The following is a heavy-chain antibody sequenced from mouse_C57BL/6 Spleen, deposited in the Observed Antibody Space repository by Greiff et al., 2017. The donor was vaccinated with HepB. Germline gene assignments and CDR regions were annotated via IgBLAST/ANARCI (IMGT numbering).Heavy chain of an antibody. CDR1: GFTFSSYG. D-gene: IGHD1-1*01. Sequence: EVQLVESGGDLVKPGGSLKLSCAASGFTFSSYGMSWVRQTPDKRLEWVATISSGGSYTYYPDSVKGRFTISRDNAKNTLYLQMSSLKSEDTAMYYCARHRDYGSSPYYYAMDYWGQGTSVTVSS. CDR2: ISSGGSYT. V-gene: IGHV5-6*01. CDR3: ARHRDYGSSPYYYAMDY. J-gene: IGHJ4*01.